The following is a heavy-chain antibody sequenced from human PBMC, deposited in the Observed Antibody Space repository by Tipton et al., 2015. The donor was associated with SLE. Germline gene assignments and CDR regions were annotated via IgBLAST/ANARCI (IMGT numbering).Heavy chain of an antibody. CDR3: AKGRSSYSSSSDMDV. CDR2: ISWDGGST. D-gene: IGHD6-6*01. J-gene: IGHJ6*02. Sequence: SLRLSCAASGFTFSSYTMHWVRQAPGKGLEWVSLISWDGGSTYYADSVKGRFTISRDNSKNSLYLQMNSLRTEDTALYYCAKGRSSYSSSSDMDVWGQGTTVTVSS. V-gene: IGHV3-43*01. CDR1: GFTFSSYT.